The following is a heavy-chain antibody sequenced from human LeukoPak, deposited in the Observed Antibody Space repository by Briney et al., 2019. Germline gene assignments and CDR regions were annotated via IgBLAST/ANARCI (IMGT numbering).Heavy chain of an antibody. D-gene: IGHD7-27*01. Sequence: GGALRLSCAAAGDTFSDYWVHCVRQTPEEGLVCVSRTSVDASDITSPASVKGRFTIYGENAKNTLYLQMNSLRAEDTAVYYCARDRSMTNGGFDYWGQGSLGTASS. CDR2: TSVDASDI. CDR1: GDTFSDYW. CDR3: ARDRSMTNGGFDY. V-gene: IGHV3-74*01. J-gene: IGHJ4*02.